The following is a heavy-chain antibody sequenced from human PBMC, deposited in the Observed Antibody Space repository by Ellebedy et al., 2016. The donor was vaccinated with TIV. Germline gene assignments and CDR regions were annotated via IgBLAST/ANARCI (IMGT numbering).Heavy chain of an antibody. V-gene: IGHV3-30*03. CDR2: ISYDGSNK. J-gene: IGHJ6*02. CDR1: GFAFSNYG. Sequence: PGGSLRLSCAASGFAFSNYGMHRVRQAPGKGLEWVAVISYDGSNKYYADSVKGRFIISRDNSKNTLYLQMNSLRPEDTAVYYCIYYSYGMDVWGPGTTVTVSS. CDR3: IYYSYGMDV.